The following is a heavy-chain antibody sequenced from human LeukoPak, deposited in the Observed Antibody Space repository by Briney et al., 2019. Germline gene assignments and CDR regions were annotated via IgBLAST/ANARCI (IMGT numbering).Heavy chain of an antibody. V-gene: IGHV3-7*05. CDR3: ARGLGGAVTAFDY. CDR2: KKEDGSEK. J-gene: IGHJ4*02. Sequence: PGGSLRLSCAASGFTFSSYWMTWVRQAPGKGLERVATKKEDGSEKYYVDSVKGRFTISGDSAKNSLFLEMNSLTAEDTAVYYCARGLGGAVTAFDYWGQGTLVTVSS. D-gene: IGHD1-20*01. CDR1: GFTFSSYW.